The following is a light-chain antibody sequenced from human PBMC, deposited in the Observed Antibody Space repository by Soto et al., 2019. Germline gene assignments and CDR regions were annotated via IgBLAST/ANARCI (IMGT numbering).Light chain of an antibody. V-gene: IGKV3-15*01. CDR3: QHYVTWPLT. Sequence: EIVMTESGATVSGSRLAGSTLSCTASQGIGDTLAWYQQKPGQTPRLLIYDTSIRATGVPARFSGSRSGAEFTLTISSLQSEDFAVYYCQHYVTWPLTFGGGTKVDIK. CDR1: QGIGDT. J-gene: IGKJ4*01. CDR2: DTS.